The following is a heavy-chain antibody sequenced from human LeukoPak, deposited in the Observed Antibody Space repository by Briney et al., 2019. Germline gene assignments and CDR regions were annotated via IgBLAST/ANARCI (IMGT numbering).Heavy chain of an antibody. J-gene: IGHJ4*02. D-gene: IGHD2-15*01. CDR2: IKQDGSEK. Sequence: GGSLRLSCAASGFTFSSYWMSWVRQAPGKGLEWVANIKQDGSEKYYVDSVKGRFTISRENAKNSLYLQMNSLRAEDTAVYYCARVSVVVVAASDYFDYWGQGTLVTVSS. CDR1: GFTFSSYW. CDR3: ARVSVVVVAASDYFDY. V-gene: IGHV3-7*01.